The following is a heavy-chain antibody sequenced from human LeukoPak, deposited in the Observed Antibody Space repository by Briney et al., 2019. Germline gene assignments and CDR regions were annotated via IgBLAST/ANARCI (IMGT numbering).Heavy chain of an antibody. Sequence: PGGSLRLSCAASGFTFSSYSMNWVRQAPGKGLEWVSSISSSSSYIYYADSVKGRFTISRDNAKNSLYLQMNSLRAEDTAVYYCAREPIYIASPWEGGQDYWSQGTLVTVSS. V-gene: IGHV3-21*01. CDR3: AREPIYIASPWEGGQDY. CDR2: ISSSSSYI. CDR1: GFTFSSYS. D-gene: IGHD6-6*01. J-gene: IGHJ4*02.